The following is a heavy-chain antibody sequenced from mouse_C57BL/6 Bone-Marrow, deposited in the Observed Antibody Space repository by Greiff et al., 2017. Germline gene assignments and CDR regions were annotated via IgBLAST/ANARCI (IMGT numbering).Heavy chain of an antibody. J-gene: IGHJ1*03. CDR1: GFNIKDDY. CDR3: TFYDYWYFDV. D-gene: IGHD2-3*01. CDR2: IDPENGDT. V-gene: IGHV14-4*01. Sequence: VQLQPSGAELVRPGASVKLSCTASGFNIKDDYMHWVKQRPEQGLEWIGWIDPENGDTEYASKFQGKATITADTSSNTAYLQLSSLTSEDTAVYYCTFYDYWYFDVWGTGTTVTVSS.